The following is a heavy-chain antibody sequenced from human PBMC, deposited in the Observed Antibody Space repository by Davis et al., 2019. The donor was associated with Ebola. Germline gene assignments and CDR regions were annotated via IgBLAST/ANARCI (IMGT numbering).Heavy chain of an antibody. V-gene: IGHV3-74*01. CDR3: ARVATDWFDP. Sequence: PGGSLRLSCAASGFTFSSYWMHWVRQTPGTGLVWVSNINGDATITNYADSVKGRFTISRDNAKNTPYLQMNSLRVEDAGLYFCARVATDWFDPWGQGTLVTVSS. CDR2: INGDATIT. J-gene: IGHJ5*02. CDR1: GFTFSSYW.